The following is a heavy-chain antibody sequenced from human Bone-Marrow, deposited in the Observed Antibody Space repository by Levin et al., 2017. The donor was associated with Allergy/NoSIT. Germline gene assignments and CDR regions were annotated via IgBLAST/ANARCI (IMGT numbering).Heavy chain of an antibody. CDR1: GGTLSKYT. Sequence: SVKVSCEASGGTLSKYTISWVRQAPGQGLEWMGRIVAFLSITNYAQKFQGRVTITADTSTSTAYMELNSLTSEDTAVYYWARDWGAVADNWFDPWGQGTLVTVSS. J-gene: IGHJ5*02. D-gene: IGHD6-19*01. CDR3: ARDWGAVADNWFDP. CDR2: IVAFLSIT. V-gene: IGHV1-69*04.